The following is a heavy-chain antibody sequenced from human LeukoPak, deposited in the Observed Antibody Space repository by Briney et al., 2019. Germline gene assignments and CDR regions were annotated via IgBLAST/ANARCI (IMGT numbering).Heavy chain of an antibody. CDR3: AKGIAARPDYYYYYMDV. J-gene: IGHJ6*03. D-gene: IGHD6-6*01. Sequence: SVKVSCKASGGTFSSYAISWVRQAPRQGLEWMGGIIPIFGTANYAQKFQGRVTITTDESTSTAYMELSSLRSEDTAVYYCAKGIAARPDYYYYYMDVWGKGTTVTVSS. V-gene: IGHV1-69*05. CDR2: IIPIFGTA. CDR1: GGTFSSYA.